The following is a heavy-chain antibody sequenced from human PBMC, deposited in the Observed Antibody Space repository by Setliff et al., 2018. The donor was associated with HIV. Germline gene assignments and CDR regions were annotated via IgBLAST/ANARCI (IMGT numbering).Heavy chain of an antibody. V-gene: IGHV5-51*01. J-gene: IGHJ4*02. CDR3: ARPRGNDYAGSGFDN. D-gene: IGHD2-2*01. CDR2: IYPVDSET. CDR1: GYNFVDYS. Sequence: GESLKISCQGSGYNFVDYSIAWVRQMPGKGLEWMGIIYPVDSETRSSPSFQGQVTISADKSINTAYLQWTTLKASDSAMYYCARPRGNDYAGSGFDNWGQGTLVTVSS.